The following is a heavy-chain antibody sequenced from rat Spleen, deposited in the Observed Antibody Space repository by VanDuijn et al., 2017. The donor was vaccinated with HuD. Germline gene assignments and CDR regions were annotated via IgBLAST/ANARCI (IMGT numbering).Heavy chain of an antibody. CDR2: ISPGSDNT. D-gene: IGHD1-10*01. CDR3: ARPYNNYFDY. Sequence: EVQLVESGGGLVEPGRSLKLSCAASGFTFSNCGMAWVRQTPTKGMEWVASISPGSDNTYYRDTVKGRSTISRDNAKNTQYLQMDSLRSEDTPTYYCARPYNNYFDYWGQGVMVTVSS. V-gene: IGHV5S14*01. J-gene: IGHJ2*01. CDR1: GFTFSNCG.